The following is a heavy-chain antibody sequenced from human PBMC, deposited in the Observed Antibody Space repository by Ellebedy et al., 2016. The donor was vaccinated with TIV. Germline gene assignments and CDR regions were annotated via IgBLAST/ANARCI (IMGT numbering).Heavy chain of an antibody. CDR1: GFTFSSYS. V-gene: IGHV3-48*01. CDR2: ISSTGSTI. J-gene: IGHJ4*02. CDR3: ARDLHFAFDY. Sequence: GESLKISCEASGFTFSSYSMNWVRLAPGKGLEWVSYISSTGSTIYYADSVQGRFTISRDHAQDSLYLQMNSLRAEDTAVYYCARDLHFAFDYWGRGTLVTVSS.